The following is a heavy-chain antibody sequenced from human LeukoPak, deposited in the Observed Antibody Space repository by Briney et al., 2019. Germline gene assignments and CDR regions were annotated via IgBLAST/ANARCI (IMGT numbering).Heavy chain of an antibody. CDR3: AKDWRYYDSSGYSNFDY. CDR1: GFTFSNYG. D-gene: IGHD3-22*01. Sequence: GGSLRLSCAASGFTFSNYGMHWVRQAPGKGLEWVTFISYDESSKYYADSVKGRFTISRDNSKNTLYLQMNSLRAEDTAVYYCAKDWRYYDSSGYSNFDYWGQGTLVTVSS. CDR2: ISYDESSK. J-gene: IGHJ4*02. V-gene: IGHV3-30*18.